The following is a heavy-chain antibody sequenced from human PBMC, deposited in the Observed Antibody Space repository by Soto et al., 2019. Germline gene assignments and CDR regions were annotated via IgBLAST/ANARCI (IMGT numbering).Heavy chain of an antibody. CDR1: GFSLSTSGVG. V-gene: IGHV2-5*01. D-gene: IGHD4-4*01. CDR3: AHSLYDSNYPPLGWFDT. J-gene: IGHJ5*02. Sequence: QITLKESGPTLVKPTQTLTLTCTFSGFSLSTSGVGVGWIRQPPGKALEWLALIYWNDDKRYSPSLKSRLTIAKDTSKNQVVLTMTNMDHVDTATYYCAHSLYDSNYPPLGWFDTWGQGTLVTVAS. CDR2: IYWNDDK.